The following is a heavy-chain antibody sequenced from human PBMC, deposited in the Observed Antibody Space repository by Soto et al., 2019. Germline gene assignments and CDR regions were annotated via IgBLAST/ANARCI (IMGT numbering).Heavy chain of an antibody. CDR2: ISASGGST. CDR3: ARGYDSWSGYYYPYGMDV. J-gene: IGHJ6*02. CDR1: GFTFSSYA. D-gene: IGHD3-3*01. V-gene: IGHV3-23*01. Sequence: GGSLRLSCAASGFTFSSYAMSWVRQAPGMGLAWVSGISASGGSTYYADSVKGRFTISRDNSKNTLYLQMNSLRAEDTAVYYCARGYDSWSGYYYPYGMDVWGQVTTVTVSS.